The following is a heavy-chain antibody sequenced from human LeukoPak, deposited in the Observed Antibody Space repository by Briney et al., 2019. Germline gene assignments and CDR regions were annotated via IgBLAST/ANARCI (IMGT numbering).Heavy chain of an antibody. J-gene: IGHJ4*02. V-gene: IGHV3-7*01. CDR2: IKQDGSEK. CDR1: GFRFNNYW. CDR3: ARGYFDWLPHFDY. D-gene: IGHD3-9*01. Sequence: GGSLRLSCAASGFRFNNYWMTWVRQVPGKGLEWVANIKQDGSEKYYVASVKGRLTISRDNARNSLYLQMNSLRAEDTAVYYCARGYFDWLPHFDYWGQGTLVTVSS.